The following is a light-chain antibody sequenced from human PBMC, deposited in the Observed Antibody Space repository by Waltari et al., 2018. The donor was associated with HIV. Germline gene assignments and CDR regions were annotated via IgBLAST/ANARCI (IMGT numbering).Light chain of an antibody. J-gene: IGLJ3*02. CDR3: VTWDFSLSAVV. CDR2: DSK. V-gene: IGLV1-51*01. CDR1: SSNIGNNY. Sequence: QSVLTQPPSVSAAPGQKVFISCSGSSSNIGNNYVSWYQQLPGTAPKLLMYDSKERPSGIPDRFSGSKSGTSATLAITGLQTGDEADYYCVTWDFSLSAVVFGGGTKLTVL.